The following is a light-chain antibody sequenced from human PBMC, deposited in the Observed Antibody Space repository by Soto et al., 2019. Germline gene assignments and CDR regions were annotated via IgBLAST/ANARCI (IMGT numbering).Light chain of an antibody. CDR3: QLYYSYPRT. Sequence: AIRMTQSPSSLSASTGDIVTITCRASQGISSYLAWYQQKPGKAPKLLIYAASTLQSGVPSRFSGSGSGTDFTLTISCLQSEDFATYYCQLYYSYPRTFGQGTKVEIK. V-gene: IGKV1-8*01. CDR1: QGISSY. CDR2: AAS. J-gene: IGKJ1*01.